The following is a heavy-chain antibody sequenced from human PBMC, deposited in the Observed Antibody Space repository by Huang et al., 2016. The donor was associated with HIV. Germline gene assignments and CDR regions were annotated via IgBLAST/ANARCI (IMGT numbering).Heavy chain of an antibody. V-gene: IGHV3-30*02. CDR1: GFTFGSFG. CDR2: IRYDGNNY. D-gene: IGHD3-3*01. J-gene: IGHJ4*02. CDR3: AKDLTYTFGRHFDY. Sequence: QVQLVESGAGVVQPGWSLRLSCTAFGFTFGSFGMHWVRQAPGKGLEWVAFIRYDGNNYYYADSVGGRFTIARDNSKDTLYLQMNRLRPDDSAVYYCAKDLTYTFGRHFDYWGRGTLVTVSS.